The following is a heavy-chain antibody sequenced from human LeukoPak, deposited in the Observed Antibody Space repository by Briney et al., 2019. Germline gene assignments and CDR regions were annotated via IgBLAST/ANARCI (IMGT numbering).Heavy chain of an antibody. D-gene: IGHD6-19*01. CDR3: ARVDSSGCPDY. V-gene: IGHV3-13*01. Sequence: PGGSLRLSCAASGFTFSSYDMHWVRQATGKGLEWVSAIGTAGDTYYPGSVKGRFTISRENAKNSLYLQMNSLRAGDTAVYYCARVDSSGCPDYWGQGTLATVSS. CDR2: IGTAGDT. CDR1: GFTFSSYD. J-gene: IGHJ4*02.